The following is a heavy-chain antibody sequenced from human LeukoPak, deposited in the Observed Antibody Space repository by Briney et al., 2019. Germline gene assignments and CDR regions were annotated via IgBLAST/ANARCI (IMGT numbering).Heavy chain of an antibody. CDR2: ISSSSSNI. CDR3: ARGDCSSTSCYPYYFDY. CDR1: RFTFSSYG. V-gene: IGHV3-21*01. Sequence: GRSLRLSCAASRFTFSSYGMHWVRQAPGKGLEWVSSISSSSSNIYYADSVKGRFTISRDNAKNSLYLQMNSLRAEDTAVYYCARGDCSSTSCYPYYFDYWGQGTLVTVSS. D-gene: IGHD2-2*01. J-gene: IGHJ4*02.